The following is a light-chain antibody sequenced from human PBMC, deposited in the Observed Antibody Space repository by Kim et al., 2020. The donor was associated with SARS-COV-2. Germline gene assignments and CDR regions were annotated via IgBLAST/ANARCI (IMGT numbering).Light chain of an antibody. Sequence: IQLTQSPSSLSASVGDRVTITCRASQGISSYLAWYQQKPGKAPKLLIYAASTLQSGVPSRFSGSGSGTDFTLTISSLQAEDFATYYCRQLNSYPLTFGGGTKLEIK. CDR1: QGISSY. J-gene: IGKJ4*01. CDR3: RQLNSYPLT. V-gene: IGKV1-9*01. CDR2: AAS.